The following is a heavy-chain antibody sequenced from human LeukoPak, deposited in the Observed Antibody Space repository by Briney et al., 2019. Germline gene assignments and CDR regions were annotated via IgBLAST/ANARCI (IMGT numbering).Heavy chain of an antibody. Sequence: PGGSLRLSCTASGFTFINYSMNWVRQAPGKGLEWVSSISTNSAFIYYADSVRGRFTISRDNTKNSLYLQMDSLRAEDTAVYYCARAIICSGGSCYWPDSAFDYWGQGTLVTVSS. V-gene: IGHV3-21*01. D-gene: IGHD2-15*01. CDR1: GFTFINYS. J-gene: IGHJ4*02. CDR3: ARAIICSGGSCYWPDSAFDY. CDR2: ISTNSAFI.